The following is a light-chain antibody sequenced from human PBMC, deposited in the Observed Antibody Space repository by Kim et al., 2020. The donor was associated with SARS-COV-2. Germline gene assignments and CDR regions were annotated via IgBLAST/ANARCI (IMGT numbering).Light chain of an antibody. V-gene: IGKV1-27*01. CDR1: QDISNY. J-gene: IGKJ1*01. CDR2: AAS. CDR3: QKCDSAPWT. Sequence: ASVGDRVTFTCRASQDISNYLPWFQLNPVKAPKLLIYAASALQPGVPSRFSGSGSGTDFTLTVTSLQPEDVATYYCQKCDSAPWTFGQGTKVDIK.